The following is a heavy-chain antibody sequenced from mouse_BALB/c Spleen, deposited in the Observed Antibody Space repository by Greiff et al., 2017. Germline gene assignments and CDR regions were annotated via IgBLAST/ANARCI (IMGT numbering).Heavy chain of an antibody. D-gene: IGHD2-4*01. CDR3: ARVYYDSYYFDY. CDR1: GFTFSSYA. J-gene: IGHJ2*01. Sequence: EVQVVESGGGLVKPGGSLKLSCAASGFTFSSYAMSWVRQSPEKRLEWVAEISSGGSYTYYPDTVTGRFTISRDNAKNTLYLEMSSLRSEDTAMYYCARVYYDSYYFDYWGQGTTLTVSS. CDR2: ISSGGSYT. V-gene: IGHV5-9-4*01.